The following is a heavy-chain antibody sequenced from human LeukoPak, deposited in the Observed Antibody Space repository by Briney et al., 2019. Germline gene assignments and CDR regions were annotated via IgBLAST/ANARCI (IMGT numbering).Heavy chain of an antibody. V-gene: IGHV4-31*11. CDR2: IYYSGST. J-gene: IGHJ4*02. Sequence: SETLSLTCAVSGYSISSGYYWGWIRQHPGKGLEWIGYIYYSGSTYYNPSLKSRVTISVDTSKNQFSLKLSSVTAADTAVYYCARGGIAVAGPFDYWGQGTLVTVSS. CDR3: ARGGIAVAGPFDY. D-gene: IGHD6-19*01. CDR1: GYSISSGYY.